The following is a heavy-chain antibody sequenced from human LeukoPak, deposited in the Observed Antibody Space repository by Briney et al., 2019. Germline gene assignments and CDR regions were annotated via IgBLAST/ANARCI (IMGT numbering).Heavy chain of an antibody. J-gene: IGHJ4*02. CDR2: VSGSGSRT. Sequence: GGSLRLSCAASGFTFSSYDMSWVRQAPGKGLEWVSSVSGSGSRTYYADSVKGRFTISRDNSKNTLYLQMNSLRGEDTAVYYCAKDWYGEDSWGQGTLVTVFS. CDR3: AKDWYGEDS. D-gene: IGHD3-10*01. CDR1: GFTFSSYD. V-gene: IGHV3-23*01.